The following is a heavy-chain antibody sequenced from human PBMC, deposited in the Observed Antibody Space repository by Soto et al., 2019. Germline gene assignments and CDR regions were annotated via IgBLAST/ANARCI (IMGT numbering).Heavy chain of an antibody. CDR1: GFTFSSYA. CDR2: ISGSGGST. V-gene: IGHV3-23*01. CDR3: AKKGPELLWFGELEFDP. J-gene: IGHJ5*02. Sequence: LRLSCVPSGFTFSSYAMSWVRQAPGKGLEWVSAISGSGGSTYYADSVKGRFTISRDNSKNTLYLQMNSLRAEDTAVYYCAKKGPELLWFGELEFDPWGQGTLVTVSS. D-gene: IGHD3-10*01.